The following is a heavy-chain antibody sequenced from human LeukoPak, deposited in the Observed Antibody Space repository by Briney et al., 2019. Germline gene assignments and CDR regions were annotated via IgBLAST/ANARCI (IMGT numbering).Heavy chain of an antibody. D-gene: IGHD3-9*01. Sequence: PSETLSLTCSVSGGSMNSYYWSWIRQSPGEGLEWFGYIYYSGSTNYNPSLKSRVTISVDTSKNQSSLKLSSVTAADTAVYYCARHVWLQPFDYWGQGTLVTVSS. J-gene: IGHJ4*02. CDR1: GGSMNSYY. CDR2: IYYSGST. V-gene: IGHV4-59*08. CDR3: ARHVWLQPFDY.